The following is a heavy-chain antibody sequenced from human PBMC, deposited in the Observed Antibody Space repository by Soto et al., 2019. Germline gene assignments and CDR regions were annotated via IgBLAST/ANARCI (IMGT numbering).Heavy chain of an antibody. J-gene: IGHJ4*02. V-gene: IGHV3-23*01. CDR1: GFFFSSYA. D-gene: IGHD6-13*01. CDR2: IGGSGGYT. CDR3: AKDAAMVSSTFNYFDY. Sequence: PGGSLRLSCAASGFFFSSYAMSWVRQAPRRGLEWVSGIGGSGGYTSYADSVKGRFTISRDNSKNTVYLQMKSLRAEDTAVYYCAKDAAMVSSTFNYFDYWGQGTPVTVSS.